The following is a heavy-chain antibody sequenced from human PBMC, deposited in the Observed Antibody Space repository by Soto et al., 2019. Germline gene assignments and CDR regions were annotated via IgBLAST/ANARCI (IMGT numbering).Heavy chain of an antibody. J-gene: IGHJ3*02. Sequence: QLQLQESGPGLVKPSETLSLTCTVSGGSISSSSYYWGWIRQPPGKGREWIGSIYYSGSTYYNPSLKSRVTISVDTSKNQFSLKLSSVTAADTAVYYCARRYCSSTSCFRDDAFDIWGQGTMVTVSS. D-gene: IGHD2-2*01. CDR2: IYYSGST. CDR1: GGSISSSSYY. V-gene: IGHV4-39*01. CDR3: ARRYCSSTSCFRDDAFDI.